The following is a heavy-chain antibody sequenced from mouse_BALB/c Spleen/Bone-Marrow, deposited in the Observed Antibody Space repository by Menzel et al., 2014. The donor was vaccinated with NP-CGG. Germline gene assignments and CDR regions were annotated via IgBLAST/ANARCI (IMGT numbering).Heavy chain of an antibody. CDR1: GYAFSSSW. J-gene: IGHJ4*01. D-gene: IGHD2-3*01. Sequence: VKLMESGPELVKPGASVKTSCKASGYAFSSSWMNWVKQRPGQGLEWIGRIYPGDGDTHYNGKFKGKATLTADKSSSTAYMHLSSLTSVDSAVYFCARSDGYRALDYWGQGTSVTVSS. CDR3: ARSDGYRALDY. V-gene: IGHV1-82*01. CDR2: IYPGDGDT.